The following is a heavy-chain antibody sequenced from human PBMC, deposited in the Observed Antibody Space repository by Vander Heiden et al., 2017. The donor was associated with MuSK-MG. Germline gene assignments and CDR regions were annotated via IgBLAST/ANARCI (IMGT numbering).Heavy chain of an antibody. Sequence: HGQPVHCGAQVKHPRSPAQASCQPSGGTSRPDAASRVRRARGGGLEWMGGIIPICRTANYAQEFQGRVTITADESSTTVYMEMSSLRSEDTAVYYCARDGCTSSGCYGGIYYHSMDVWGKGTTVTVS. CDR3: ARDGCTSSGCYGGIYYHSMDV. V-gene: IGHV1-69*01. J-gene: IGHJ6*03. D-gene: IGHD2-2*01. CDR1: GGTSRPDA. CDR2: IIPICRTA.